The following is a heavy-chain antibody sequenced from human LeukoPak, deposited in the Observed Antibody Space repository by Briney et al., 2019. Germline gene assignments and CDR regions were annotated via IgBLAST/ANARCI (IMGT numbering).Heavy chain of an antibody. J-gene: IGHJ4*02. D-gene: IGHD3-22*01. Sequence: GGSLRLSCAASGFTFSSYAMSWVRQAPGKGLEWVSSISGSGGSTYYADSVKGRFTISRDNSKNTLYLQMNSLRAEDTAVYYCAKDQEVVLTPFDYWGQGILVTVSA. CDR3: AKDQEVVLTPFDY. V-gene: IGHV3-23*01. CDR2: ISGSGGST. CDR1: GFTFSSYA.